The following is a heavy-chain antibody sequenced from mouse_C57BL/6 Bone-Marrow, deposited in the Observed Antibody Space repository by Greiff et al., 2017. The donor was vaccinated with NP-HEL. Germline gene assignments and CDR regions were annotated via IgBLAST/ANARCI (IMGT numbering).Heavy chain of an antibody. D-gene: IGHD1-1*01. Sequence: QVQLQQSGAELARPGASVKLSCKASGYTFTSYGISWVKQRTGQGLEWIGEIYPRSGNTYYNEKFKGKATLTADKSSSTAYMELRSLTSEDSAVYFCARPYYYGSSPYYAMDYWGQGTSVTVSS. CDR2: IYPRSGNT. J-gene: IGHJ4*01. CDR3: ARPYYYGSSPYYAMDY. V-gene: IGHV1-81*01. CDR1: GYTFTSYG.